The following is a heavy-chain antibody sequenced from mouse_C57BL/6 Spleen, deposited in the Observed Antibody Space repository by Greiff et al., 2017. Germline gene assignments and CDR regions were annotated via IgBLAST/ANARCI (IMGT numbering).Heavy chain of an antibody. CDR3: AKPGLFTTVVAKDWYFDV. V-gene: IGHV2-3*01. Sequence: VKLMESGPGLVAPSQSLSITCTVSGFSLTSYGVSWVRQPPGKGLEWLGVIWGDGSTNYHSALISRLSISKDNSKSQVFLKLNSLQTDDTATYYCAKPGLFTTVVAKDWYFDVWGTGTTVTVSS. CDR1: GFSLTSYG. D-gene: IGHD1-1*01. CDR2: IWGDGST. J-gene: IGHJ1*03.